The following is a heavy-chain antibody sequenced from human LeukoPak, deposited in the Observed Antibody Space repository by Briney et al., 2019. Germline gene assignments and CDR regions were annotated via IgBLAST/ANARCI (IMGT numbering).Heavy chain of an antibody. V-gene: IGHV3-73*01. CDR2: IRSKANSYAT. J-gene: IGHJ5*02. Sequence: PGGSLRLSCAASGFTFSGSAMHWVRQAPGKGLEWVGRIRSKANSYATAYAASVKGRFTISRDDSKNTAYLQMNSLKTEDTAVYYCTRRELPDEYNWFDPWGQGTLVTVSS. CDR1: GFTFSGSA. D-gene: IGHD1-26*01. CDR3: TRRELPDEYNWFDP.